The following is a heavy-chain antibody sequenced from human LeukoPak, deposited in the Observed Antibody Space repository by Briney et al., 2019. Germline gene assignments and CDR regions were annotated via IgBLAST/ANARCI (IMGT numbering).Heavy chain of an antibody. Sequence: ASVKVSCKASGYTFTGYYMHWVQQAPGQGLEWMGRINPNSGGTNYAQKFQGRVTMTRDTSISTAYMELSRLRSDDTAVYYCAATVTTSYFDYWGQGTLVTVSS. D-gene: IGHD4-17*01. V-gene: IGHV1-2*06. CDR1: GYTFTGYY. CDR2: INPNSGGT. J-gene: IGHJ4*02. CDR3: AATVTTSYFDY.